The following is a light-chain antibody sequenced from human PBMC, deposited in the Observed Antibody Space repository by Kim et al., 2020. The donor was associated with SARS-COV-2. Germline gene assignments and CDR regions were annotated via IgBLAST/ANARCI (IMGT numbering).Light chain of an antibody. J-gene: IGLJ2*01. CDR1: GLRYYY. CDR2: GKT. V-gene: IGLV3-19*01. CDR3: NSRDSNNNVL. Sequence: SSELTQDPAVSVALGQTVRITCQGDGLRYYYASWYQQKPGQAPVLVIYGKTNRPSGIPDRFSGSSSGNTASLTITGTQAGDESDYYCNSRDSNNNVLFGGGTQLTVL.